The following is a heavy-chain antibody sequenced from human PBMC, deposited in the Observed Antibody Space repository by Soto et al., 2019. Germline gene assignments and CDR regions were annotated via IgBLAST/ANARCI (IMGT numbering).Heavy chain of an antibody. J-gene: IGHJ4*02. Sequence: SETLSLTCTVSGGSISSYYWSWIRQPPGKGLEWIGYIYYSGSTNYNPSLKSRVTISVDTSKNQFSLKLSSVTAADTAVYYCARFNILWPQYYFDYCGQGTLVTVSS. CDR2: IYYSGST. D-gene: IGHD3-16*01. CDR1: GGSISSYY. V-gene: IGHV4-59*01. CDR3: ARFNILWPQYYFDY.